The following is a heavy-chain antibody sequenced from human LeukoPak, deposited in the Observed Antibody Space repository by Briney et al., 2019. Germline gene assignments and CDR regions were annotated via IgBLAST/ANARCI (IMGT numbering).Heavy chain of an antibody. Sequence: RASVSVSSMPSRYTFSVYNMHSVCPTPQQGGGRGGWINLNSGGTKYAQKFQGRVTMTRDTSISTAYMELSRLRSDDPAVYYCASRGPLQQLVPQGSAGFDYWGRGTLVTVSS. CDR2: INLNSGGT. J-gene: IGHJ4*02. D-gene: IGHD6-13*01. CDR3: ASRGPLQQLVPQGSAGFDY. V-gene: IGHV1-2*02. CDR1: RYTFSVYN.